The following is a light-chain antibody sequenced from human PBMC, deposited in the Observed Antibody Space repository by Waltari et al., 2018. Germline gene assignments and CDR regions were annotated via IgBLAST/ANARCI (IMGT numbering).Light chain of an antibody. V-gene: IGLV1-40*02. J-gene: IGLJ1*01. Sequence: QSVLTQPPSVSGAPGQRVTISCTGTNSNPGAFHVHWYQKSPGAAPKRLIYGSSNRPAGVPDRFSGSKSDTSASLVITGLKVEDEGDFYCQSYDNILHGCVFGTGTKVIV. CDR2: GSS. CDR1: NSNPGAFH. CDR3: QSYDNILHGCV.